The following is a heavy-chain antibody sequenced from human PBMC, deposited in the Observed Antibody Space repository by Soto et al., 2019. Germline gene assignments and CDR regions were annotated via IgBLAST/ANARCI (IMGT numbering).Heavy chain of an antibody. CDR1: GGSISSYY. CDR3: ARDGISSSSGYYYYGMDV. D-gene: IGHD6-6*01. V-gene: IGHV4-4*08. Sequence: PSETLSLTCTVSGGSISSYYWTWIRQPPGKGLEWIGFMYNSGSTHYNPSLKSRVTISLDTSKNQFSLSLRSVTAADTAVYYCARDGISSSSGYYYYGMDVWGQGTTVTVSS. J-gene: IGHJ6*02. CDR2: MYNSGST.